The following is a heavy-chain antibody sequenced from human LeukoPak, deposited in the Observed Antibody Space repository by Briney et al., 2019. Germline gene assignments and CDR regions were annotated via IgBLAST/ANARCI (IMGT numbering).Heavy chain of an antibody. J-gene: IGHJ6*02. CDR1: GFTFSSYA. V-gene: IGHV3-30-3*01. D-gene: IGHD1-7*01. CDR3: ARDNWNYGSSMDV. Sequence: PGRSLRLSCAASGFTFSSYAMHWVRQAPGKGLEWVAVISYDGSNKYYADSVKGRFTISRDNSKNTLYLQMNSLRAEDTAVYYCARDNWNYGSSMDVWGQGTTVTVSS. CDR2: ISYDGSNK.